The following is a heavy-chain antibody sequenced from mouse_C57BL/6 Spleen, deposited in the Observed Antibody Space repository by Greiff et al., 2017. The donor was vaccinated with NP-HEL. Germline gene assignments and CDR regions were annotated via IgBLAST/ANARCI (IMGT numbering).Heavy chain of an antibody. CDR2: IDPSDSYT. CDR1: GYTFTSYW. V-gene: IGHV1-69*01. J-gene: IGHJ1*03. D-gene: IGHD2-2*01. Sequence: QVQLQQPGAELVMPGASVKLSCKASGYTFTSYWMHWVKQRPGQGLEWIGEIDPSDSYTNYNQKFKGKSTLTVDKSSSTAYMQLSSLTSEYSAVYYCAISTMVTTGDFDVWGTGTTVTVSS. CDR3: AISTMVTTGDFDV.